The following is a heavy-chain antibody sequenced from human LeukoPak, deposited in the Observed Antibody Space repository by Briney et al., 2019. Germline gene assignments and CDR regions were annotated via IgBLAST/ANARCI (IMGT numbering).Heavy chain of an antibody. CDR1: GGSFSGYY. V-gene: IGHV4-34*01. CDR2: INHSGST. Sequence: SETLSLICAVYGGSFSGYYWSWIRQPPGKGLEWIGEINHSGSTNYNPSLKSRVTISVDTSKNQFSLKLSSVTAADTAVYYCASRWGTRGYWGQGTLVTVSS. D-gene: IGHD1-14*01. CDR3: ASRWGTRGY. J-gene: IGHJ4*02.